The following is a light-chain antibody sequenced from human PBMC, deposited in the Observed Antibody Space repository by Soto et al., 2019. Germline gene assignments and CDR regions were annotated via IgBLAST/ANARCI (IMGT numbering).Light chain of an antibody. CDR3: QSYDSSLSGVV. CDR2: GNS. J-gene: IGLJ2*01. Sequence: QAVVTQPPSVSGAPGQRVTISCTGSSSNIGAGYDVHWYQQLPGTAPKLHIYGNSNRPSGVPDRFSGSKSGTSASLAITGLQAEDEADYYCQSYDSSLSGVVFGGGTKLTVL. CDR1: SSNIGAGYD. V-gene: IGLV1-40*01.